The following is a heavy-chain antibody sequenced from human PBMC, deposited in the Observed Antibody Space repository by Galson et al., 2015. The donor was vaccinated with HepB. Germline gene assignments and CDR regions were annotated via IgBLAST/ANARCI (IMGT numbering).Heavy chain of an antibody. CDR1: GFTFSSYG. CDR3: AKIGGFGSSWYQLVLPQEEKVEH. Sequence: SLRLSCAASGFTFSSYGMHWVRQAPGKGLEWVAVISYDGSNKYYADSVKGRFTISRDNSKNTLYLQMNSLRAEDTAVYYCAKIGGFGSSWYQLVLPQEEKVEHWGQGTLVTVSS. D-gene: IGHD6-13*01. CDR2: ISYDGSNK. V-gene: IGHV3-30*18. J-gene: IGHJ5*02.